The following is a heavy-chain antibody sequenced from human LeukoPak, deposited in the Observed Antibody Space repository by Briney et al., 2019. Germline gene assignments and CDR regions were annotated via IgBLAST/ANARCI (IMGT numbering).Heavy chain of an antibody. V-gene: IGHV4-59*01. CDR3: AREVEMATQFDY. CDR2: IYYSGTT. D-gene: IGHD5-24*01. CDR1: GDSISSYY. J-gene: IGHJ4*02. Sequence: PSETLSLTCTVSGDSISSYYWSWIRQPPGKGLEWIGYIYYSGTTTYNPSLKSRVTISVDTSKNQFSLKLSSVTAADTAVYYCAREVEMATQFDYWGQGTLVTVSS.